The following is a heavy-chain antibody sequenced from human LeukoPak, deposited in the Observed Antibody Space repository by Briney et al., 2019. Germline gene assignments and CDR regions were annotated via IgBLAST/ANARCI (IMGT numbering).Heavy chain of an antibody. CDR2: IRYDGTKE. CDR1: GFTFSGYG. D-gene: IGHD3-10*01. Sequence: GGSLRLSCVVSGFTFSGYGMHWVRQAPGKGLEWVAFIRYDGTKEHYADSVKGRLTVSRDNSKSTLYLQMNSLRAEDTAVYYCASFGAYYFDYWGQGTLVTVSS. CDR3: ASFGAYYFDY. V-gene: IGHV3-30*02. J-gene: IGHJ4*02.